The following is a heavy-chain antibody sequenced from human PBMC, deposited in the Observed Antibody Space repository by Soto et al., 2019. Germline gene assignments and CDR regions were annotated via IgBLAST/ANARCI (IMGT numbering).Heavy chain of an antibody. D-gene: IGHD3-22*01. CDR2: ISKSGTTT. V-gene: IGHV3-48*03. J-gene: IGHJ4*02. CDR1: VFTLSTYE. CDR3: VTSLSGYYYNY. Sequence: GWSLRLSCASSVFTLSTYEMIWVRQAPGKGLEWVSYISKSGTTTYYADSVRGRFTISRDNAKDSLDLQMNSLRAEDTAVYYCVTSLSGYYYNYWGQGTLVTVSS.